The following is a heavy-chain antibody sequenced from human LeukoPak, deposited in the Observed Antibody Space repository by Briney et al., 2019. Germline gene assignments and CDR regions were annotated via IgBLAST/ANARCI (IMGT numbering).Heavy chain of an antibody. CDR2: IYYSGST. CDR1: GGSISSYY. D-gene: IGHD6-6*01. CDR3: ARGSSSMGY. Sequence: PSETLSLTGTVSGGSISSYYWSWIRQPPGKGLEWIGYIYYSGSTNYNPSLKSRVPISVDTSKNHFPLKLSSVTAADTAVYYCARGSSSMGYWGQGTLVTVSS. J-gene: IGHJ4*02. V-gene: IGHV4-59*01.